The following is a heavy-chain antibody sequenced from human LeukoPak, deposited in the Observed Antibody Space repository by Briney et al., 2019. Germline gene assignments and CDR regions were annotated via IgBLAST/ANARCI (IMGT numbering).Heavy chain of an antibody. CDR2: ISSSSSYI. CDR3: ARDIYDILTGYYAYGMDV. D-gene: IGHD3-9*01. V-gene: IGHV3-21*01. Sequence: GGSLRLSCAASGFTFSSYSMNWVRQAPGKGLEWVSSISSSSSYIYYADSVKGRFTISRDNAKNSLYLQMNSLRAEDTAVYYCARDIYDILTGYYAYGMDVWGQGTTVTVSS. CDR1: GFTFSSYS. J-gene: IGHJ6*02.